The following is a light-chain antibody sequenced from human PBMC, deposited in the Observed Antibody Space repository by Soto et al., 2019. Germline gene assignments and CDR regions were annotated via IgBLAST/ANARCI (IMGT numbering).Light chain of an antibody. J-gene: IGKJ1*01. CDR3: QHYNSHSEA. V-gene: IGKV3-15*01. Sequence: IMLTKSAAALSVSPGESVTLSCRASQSVXSNLAWYQKKPGQAPRILXACASTMATGSPARLSGSGSGTEFTLTISSLQPDDFATYYCQHYNSHSEAFGQGTKVDIK. CDR2: CAS. CDR1: QSVXSN.